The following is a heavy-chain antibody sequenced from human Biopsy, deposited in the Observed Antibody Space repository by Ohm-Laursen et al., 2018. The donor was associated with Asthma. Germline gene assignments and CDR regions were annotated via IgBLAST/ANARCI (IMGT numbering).Heavy chain of an antibody. CDR2: IFLDDEK. J-gene: IGHJ5*02. CDR3: ARVVNYDFRSGYWFDL. V-gene: IGHV2-26*01. D-gene: IGHD3-3*01. Sequence: TQTLTLISTVSGFSLRNARMGVTWIRQPPGKALEWLAHIFLDDEKSYSTSLKSRITISKDTAKSQVVLTMSNMDPVDTATYYCARVVNYDFRSGYWFDLWGQGTLVTVSS. CDR1: GFSLRNARMG.